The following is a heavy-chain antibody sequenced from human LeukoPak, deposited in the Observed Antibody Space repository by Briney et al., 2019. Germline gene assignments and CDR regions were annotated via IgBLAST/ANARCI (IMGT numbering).Heavy chain of an antibody. CDR2: IRYDGSNK. Sequence: GGSLRLSCAASGFTFSSYGMHWVRQAPGKGLEWMAFIRYDGSNKYYADSVKGRFTISRDNSKNTLYLQMNSLRAEDTAVYYCAKDPGAGYYDSSGYGPLDYWGQGTLVTVSS. CDR3: AKDPGAGYYDSSGYGPLDY. J-gene: IGHJ4*02. CDR1: GFTFSSYG. D-gene: IGHD3-22*01. V-gene: IGHV3-30*02.